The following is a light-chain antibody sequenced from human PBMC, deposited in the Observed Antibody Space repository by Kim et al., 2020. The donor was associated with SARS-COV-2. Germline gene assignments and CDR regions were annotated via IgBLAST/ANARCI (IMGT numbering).Light chain of an antibody. CDR3: QVWDSSSDHPV. J-gene: IGLJ3*02. Sequence: GKAARTSCGGKDMGRKRVHWDQRRPGQAPVLVIYYESDRRSGIPERCSGSNSGNTATLTISRVEAGDEADYYCQVWDSSSDHPVLGGGTQLTVL. CDR2: YES. V-gene: IGLV3-21*04. CDR1: DMGRKR.